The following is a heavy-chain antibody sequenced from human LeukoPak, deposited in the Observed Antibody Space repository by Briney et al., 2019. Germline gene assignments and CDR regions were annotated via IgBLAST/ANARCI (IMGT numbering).Heavy chain of an antibody. Sequence: SETLSLTCSVSGYSISSGYYWGWIRQPPGKGLEWIGSIYHSGSTYYNPSLKSRVTISVETSKIQFSLKLSSVTAADTAVYYCARLALQEVGATQTYYLDYWGQGTLVTVSS. CDR1: GYSISSGYY. CDR2: IYHSGST. J-gene: IGHJ4*02. V-gene: IGHV4-38-2*02. CDR3: ARLALQEVGATQTYYLDY. D-gene: IGHD1-26*01.